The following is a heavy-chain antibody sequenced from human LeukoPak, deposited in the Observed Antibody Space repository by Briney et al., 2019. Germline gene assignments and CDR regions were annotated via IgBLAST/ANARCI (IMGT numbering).Heavy chain of an antibody. Sequence: ASVKVSCKASGGTFSSYAISWVRQALGQGLEWMGGIIPIFGTANYAQKFQGRVTITTDESTSTAYMELSSLRSEDTAVYYCARERGYDILTGYHHPHFDYWGQGTLVTVSS. CDR2: IIPIFGTA. V-gene: IGHV1-69*05. CDR1: GGTFSSYA. CDR3: ARERGYDILTGYHHPHFDY. D-gene: IGHD3-9*01. J-gene: IGHJ4*02.